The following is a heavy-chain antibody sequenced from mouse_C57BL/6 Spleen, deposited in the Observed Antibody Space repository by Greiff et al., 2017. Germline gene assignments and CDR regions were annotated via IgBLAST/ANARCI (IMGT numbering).Heavy chain of an antibody. Sequence: QVQLQRSGAELVRPGASVTLSCKASGYTFTDYEMHWVKQTPVHGLEWIGAIDPETGGTAYNQKFKGKAILTADKSSSTAYMELRSLTSEDSAVYYCTRDHGSSFDYWGQGTTLTVSS. CDR2: IDPETGGT. D-gene: IGHD1-1*01. V-gene: IGHV1-15*01. CDR1: GYTFTDYE. CDR3: TRDHGSSFDY. J-gene: IGHJ2*01.